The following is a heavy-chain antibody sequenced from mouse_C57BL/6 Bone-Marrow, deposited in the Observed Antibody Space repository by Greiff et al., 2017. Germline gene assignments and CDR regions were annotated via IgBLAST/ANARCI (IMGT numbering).Heavy chain of an antibody. V-gene: IGHV1-81*01. J-gene: IGHJ3*01. CDR1: GYTFTSYG. CDR2: IYPRSGNT. Sequence: QVQLQPSGAELARPGASVKLSCKASGYTFTSYGISWVKQRTGQGLEWIGEIYPRSGNTYYNEKFKGKATLTADKSSSTAYMELRSLTSEDSAVYFCARGGYSAWFAYWGQGTLVTVSA. CDR3: ARGGYSAWFAY. D-gene: IGHD2-3*01.